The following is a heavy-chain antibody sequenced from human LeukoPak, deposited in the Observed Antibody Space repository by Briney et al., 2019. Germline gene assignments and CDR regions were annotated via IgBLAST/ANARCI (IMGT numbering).Heavy chain of an antibody. D-gene: IGHD1-26*01. CDR1: GFTFTSYS. Sequence: PGGSLRLSCAASGFTFTSYSMNWVRRAPGKGLEWVSVLSSGASTYYADSVKGRFTISRDSSKNTLYLQMNSLRAEDTAVYYCSRGGDIVGATRSAFDVWGRGTMVTVSS. V-gene: IGHV3-53*01. J-gene: IGHJ3*01. CDR3: SRGGDIVGATRSAFDV. CDR2: LSSGAST.